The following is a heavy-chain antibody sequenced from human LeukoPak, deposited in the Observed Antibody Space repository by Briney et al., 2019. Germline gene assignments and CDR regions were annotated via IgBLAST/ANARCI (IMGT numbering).Heavy chain of an antibody. J-gene: IGHJ3*02. Sequence: GGSLRLSCAASGFTFSSYSMNWVRQAPGKGLEWVSSISSSSSYIYYADSVKGRFTISRDNAKNSLYLQMNSLRAEDTAVYYCARSRCSSTSCYDAFDIWGQGTMVTVSS. D-gene: IGHD2-2*01. V-gene: IGHV3-21*01. CDR3: ARSRCSSTSCYDAFDI. CDR1: GFTFSSYS. CDR2: ISSSSSYI.